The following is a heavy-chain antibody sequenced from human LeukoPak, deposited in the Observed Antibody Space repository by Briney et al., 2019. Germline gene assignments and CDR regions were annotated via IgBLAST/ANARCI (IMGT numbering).Heavy chain of an antibody. J-gene: IGHJ4*02. D-gene: IGHD3-3*01. CDR2: INTNTGNP. CDR3: ARGGGRFLEWFYDY. V-gene: IGHV7-4-1*02. CDR1: GYTFTSYA. Sequence: ASVKLSCKASGYTFTSYAMNWVREAPGQGLEWMGWINTNTGNPTYAQGFTGRFVFSLDTSVSTAYLQISSLKAEDTAVYYCARGGGRFLEWFYDYWGQGTLVTVSS.